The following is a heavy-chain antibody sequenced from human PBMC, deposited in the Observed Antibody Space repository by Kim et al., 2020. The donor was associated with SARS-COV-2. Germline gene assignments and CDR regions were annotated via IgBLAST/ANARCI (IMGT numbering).Heavy chain of an antibody. J-gene: IGHJ6*02. CDR2: IYTSGST. CDR3: ARAGSSRGYRPIYGMDV. CDR1: GGSISSYY. Sequence: SETLSLTCTVSGGSISSYYWSWIRQPAGKGLEWIGRIYTSGSTNYNPSLKSRVTMSVDTSKNQFSLKLSSVTAADTAVYYCARAGSSRGYRPIYGMDVWGQGTTVTVSS. V-gene: IGHV4-4*07. D-gene: IGHD5-18*01.